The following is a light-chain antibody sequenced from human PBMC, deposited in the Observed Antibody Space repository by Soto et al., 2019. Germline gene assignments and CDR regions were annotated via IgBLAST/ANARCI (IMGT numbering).Light chain of an antibody. Sequence: DIQMTQSPSTLSVSVGDRVTITCRASQIISSWLAWYQQKPGKAPKLLIYDASNLQSGVPSRFSGSGSGTEFTLTISSLQPDDSATYYCQQYNTYLYTFGQGTKLEIK. CDR3: QQYNTYLYT. V-gene: IGKV1-5*01. J-gene: IGKJ2*01. CDR1: QIISSW. CDR2: DAS.